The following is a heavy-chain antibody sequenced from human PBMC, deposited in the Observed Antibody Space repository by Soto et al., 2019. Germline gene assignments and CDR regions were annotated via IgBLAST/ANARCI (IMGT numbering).Heavy chain of an antibody. CDR3: ASSPPYSSSPVSADY. D-gene: IGHD6-13*01. CDR2: IYYSGST. J-gene: IGHJ4*02. Sequence: QVQLQESGPGLVKPSQTLSLTCTVSGGSISSGGYYWSWIRQHPGKGLAWIGYIYYSGSTYYNPSLKSRVTITVVTSKNQFSLKLSSVAAADTAVYYCASSPPYSSSPVSADYWGQGTLVTVSS. V-gene: IGHV4-31*03. CDR1: GGSISSGGYY.